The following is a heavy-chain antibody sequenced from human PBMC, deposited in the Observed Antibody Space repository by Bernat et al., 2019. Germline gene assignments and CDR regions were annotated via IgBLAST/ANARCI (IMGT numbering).Heavy chain of an antibody. CDR1: GFTFSDYY. CDR2: ISSSSSYT. J-gene: IGHJ6*03. Sequence: QVQLVESGGGLVKPGGSLRLPCAASGFTFSDYYMSWIRQAPGKGLDWVSYISSSSSYTNYADSVKGRFTISRDNAKNSLYLQMNGLRAEDAAVYYGAGGTSASARYMDVWGKGTTVTVSS. V-gene: IGHV3-11*05. CDR3: AGGTSASARYMDV.